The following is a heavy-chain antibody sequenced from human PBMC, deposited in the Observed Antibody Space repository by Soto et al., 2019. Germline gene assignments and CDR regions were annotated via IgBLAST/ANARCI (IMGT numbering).Heavy chain of an antibody. CDR2: ISAYNGNT. D-gene: IGHD1-26*01. J-gene: IGHJ5*02. Sequence: ASVKVSCKASGYTFTSYGISWVRQAPGQGLEWMGWISAYNGNTNYAQKLQGRVTMTTDTSTSTAYMELRSVRSDDTAVYYCARVPRYSGRPLDPWAREPWSPSPQ. CDR3: ARVPRYSGRPLDP. V-gene: IGHV1-18*01. CDR1: GYTFTSYG.